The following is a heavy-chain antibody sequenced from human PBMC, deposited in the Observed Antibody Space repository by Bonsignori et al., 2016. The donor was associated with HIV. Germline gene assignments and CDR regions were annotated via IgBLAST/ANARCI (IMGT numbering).Heavy chain of an antibody. Sequence: WVRQAPGQGLEWMGLVDPEDGEPIYAEKFQDRVTIAADTSTDTAYMKLSSLRSEDTAVYYCATTVFLLREFDYWGQGTVVTVSS. J-gene: IGHJ4*02. CDR3: ATTVFLLREFDY. D-gene: IGHD2/OR15-2a*01. CDR2: VDPEDGEP. V-gene: IGHV1-69-2*01.